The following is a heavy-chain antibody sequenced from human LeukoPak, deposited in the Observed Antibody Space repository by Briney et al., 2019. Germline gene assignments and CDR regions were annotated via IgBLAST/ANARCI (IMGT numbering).Heavy chain of an antibody. J-gene: IGHJ4*02. CDR3: ASSHDSSGND. CDR2: IKYDGSAK. V-gene: IGHV3-7*01. CDR1: GFSFSSDW. D-gene: IGHD3-22*01. Sequence: GESLRLSCAASGFSFSSDWMSWVRQAPGKGLEWVANIKYDGSAKYYVDSVKGRFIIPRDNAKNSLYLQMNSLRDEDTAVYYCASSHDSSGNDWGQGTLVTVYS.